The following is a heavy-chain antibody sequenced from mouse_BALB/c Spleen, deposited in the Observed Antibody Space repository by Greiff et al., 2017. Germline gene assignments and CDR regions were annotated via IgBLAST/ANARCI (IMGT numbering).Heavy chain of an antibody. CDR1: GYTFTSYW. D-gene: IGHD2-4*01. CDR3: TGTMITPYYAMDY. CDR2: IYPGNSDT. Sequence: EVQLQQSGTVLARPGASVKMSCKASGYTFTSYWMHWVKQRPGQGLEWIGAIYPGNSDTSYNQKFKGKAKLTAVTSTRTAYMELSSLSNEDSAVYYCTGTMITPYYAMDYWGQGTSVTVSS. J-gene: IGHJ4*01. V-gene: IGHV1-5*01.